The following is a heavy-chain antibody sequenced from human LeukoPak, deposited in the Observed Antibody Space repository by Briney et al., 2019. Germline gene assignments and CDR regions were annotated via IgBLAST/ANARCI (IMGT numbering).Heavy chain of an antibody. CDR3: TTPKAVHWYGDKIYGSVFDF. V-gene: IGHV1-24*01. CDR1: GNTLTDFP. D-gene: IGHD3-10*01. J-gene: IGHJ3*01. CDR2: FDPESVNM. Sequence: SVTVSCKVSGNTLTDFPIHCVRQAPRQGPEWMDGFDPESVNMIDAQNFQHRLTMAEDTSRDTAHMELRSVRSEDTAVICCTTPKAVHWYGDKIYGSVFDFWGQGTSVSVFS.